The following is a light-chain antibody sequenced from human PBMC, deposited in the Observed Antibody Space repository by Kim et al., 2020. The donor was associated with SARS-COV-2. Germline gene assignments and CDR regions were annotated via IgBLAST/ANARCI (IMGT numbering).Light chain of an antibody. J-gene: IGKJ1*01. V-gene: IGKV1-27*01. CDR2: AAS. CDR1: QGITKS. Sequence: GDRVTITCRASQGITKSLAWYQQKPGKVPQVMIYAASVLQSGVPSRFSGSGTGTDFTLTISSLQPEDVATYYCQKYNSAPWTFGQETKVDIK. CDR3: QKYNSAPWT.